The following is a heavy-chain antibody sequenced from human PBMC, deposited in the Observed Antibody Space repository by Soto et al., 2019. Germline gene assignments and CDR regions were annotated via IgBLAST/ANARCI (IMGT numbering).Heavy chain of an antibody. D-gene: IGHD1-1*01. CDR2: IYYSGTT. Sequence: SETLSLTCNVSGGSISGYFWSWVRQPPGKGLEWIGYIYYSGTTNYNPSLKSRFTISVDTSKNQFSLRLSSVTAADTAAYYCARHRTYKGFYYYYYMDVWGKGTTVTVSS. J-gene: IGHJ6*03. V-gene: IGHV4-59*08. CDR1: GGSISGYF. CDR3: ARHRTYKGFYYYYYMDV.